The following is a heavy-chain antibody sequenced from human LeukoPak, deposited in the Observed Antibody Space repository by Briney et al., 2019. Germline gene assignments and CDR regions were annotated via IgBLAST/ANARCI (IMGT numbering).Heavy chain of an antibody. D-gene: IGHD1-26*01. J-gene: IGHJ4*02. CDR3: ARAVGATTVDY. V-gene: IGHV3-48*03. CDR2: ISSSGSTI. Sequence: GGSLRLSCAASRFTFSSSEMNWVRQAPGKGLEWVSYISSSGSTIYYADSVKGRFTISRDNAKNSLYLQMNSLRAEDTAVYYCARAVGATTVDYWGQGTLVTVSS. CDR1: RFTFSSSE.